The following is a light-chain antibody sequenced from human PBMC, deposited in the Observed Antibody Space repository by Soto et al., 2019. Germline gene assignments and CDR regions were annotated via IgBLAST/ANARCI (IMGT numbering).Light chain of an antibody. CDR1: QTIRGL. Sequence: EIVLTQSPATLSLSPGERATLSCRTSQTIRGLLNWYQQRPGQAPRLLIYDTSNRATDIPARFSGSGSGTDFILTISSLDPEDFGVYFGHQRHNWPITFGQGTRMDIK. J-gene: IGKJ5*01. CDR3: HQRHNWPIT. V-gene: IGKV3-11*01. CDR2: DTS.